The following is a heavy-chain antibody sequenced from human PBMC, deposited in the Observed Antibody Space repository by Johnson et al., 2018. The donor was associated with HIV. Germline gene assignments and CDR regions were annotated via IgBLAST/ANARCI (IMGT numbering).Heavy chain of an antibody. Sequence: HVQLVESGGGVVQPGRSLRLSCAASGFTFNSYAMHWVRQAPGKGLEWVAVISYDGSNKYYAASVKGRFTISRDNSKNTLYLQMNSLRAEDTGVYFCARVRRKNWNLGDPFDIWGQGTMVTVSS. CDR3: ARVRRKNWNLGDPFDI. V-gene: IGHV3-30*04. CDR1: GFTFNSYA. CDR2: ISYDGSNK. D-gene: IGHD1-7*01. J-gene: IGHJ3*02.